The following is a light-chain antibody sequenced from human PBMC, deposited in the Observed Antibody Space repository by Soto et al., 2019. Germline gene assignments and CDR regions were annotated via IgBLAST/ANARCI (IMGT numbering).Light chain of an antibody. CDR2: SNN. V-gene: IGLV1-44*01. Sequence: QSVLTQPPAASGTPGQWVTISCSGSSSNIGSNTVNWYQQLPGTAPKLLIYSNNQRPSGVPDRFSGSKSGTSASLAISGLQSEDEADYYCAAWDDSLSYVFGTGTKVTVL. CDR1: SSNIGSNT. J-gene: IGLJ1*01. CDR3: AAWDDSLSYV.